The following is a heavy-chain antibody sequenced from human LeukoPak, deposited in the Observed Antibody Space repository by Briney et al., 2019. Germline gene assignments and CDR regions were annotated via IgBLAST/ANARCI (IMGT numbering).Heavy chain of an antibody. Sequence: ASVKVSCKASRYTFTSYDINWVRQATGQGLEWMGWMNPNSGNTGYAQKFQGRVTITRNTSISTAYMELSSLRSEDTAVYYCARVRYCSGGSCPYYFDYWGQGTLVTVSS. D-gene: IGHD2-15*01. CDR2: MNPNSGNT. V-gene: IGHV1-8*03. CDR1: RYTFTSYD. J-gene: IGHJ4*02. CDR3: ARVRYCSGGSCPYYFDY.